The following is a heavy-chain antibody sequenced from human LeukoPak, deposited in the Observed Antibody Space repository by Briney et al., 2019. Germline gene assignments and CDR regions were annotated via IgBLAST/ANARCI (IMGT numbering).Heavy chain of an antibody. CDR3: ARTPSIVVVPAARAYYYYYMDV. D-gene: IGHD2-2*01. Sequence: SETLSLTCAVYGGSFSGYYWSWIRQPPGKGLEWIGEINHSGSTNYNPSLKSRVTISVDTSKNQSSLKLSSVTAADTAVYYCARTPSIVVVPAARAYYYYYMDVWGKGTTVTVSS. J-gene: IGHJ6*03. CDR2: INHSGST. V-gene: IGHV4-34*01. CDR1: GGSFSGYY.